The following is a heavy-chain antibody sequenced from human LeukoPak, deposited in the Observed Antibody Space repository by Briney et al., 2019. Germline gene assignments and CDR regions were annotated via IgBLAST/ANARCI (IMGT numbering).Heavy chain of an antibody. CDR2: IYSRGLTRGST. Sequence: PSEALSLTCTVSGGSLSSYYWSWIRQAPGKGLEWIGYIYSRGLTRGSTNYNPYLKSRVTLSVDTSKNQFSLKLSSVTAADTAVYYCARDQEYSGSYYRYFDFWGQGALVTVSS. CDR1: GGSLSSYY. J-gene: IGHJ4*02. CDR3: ARDQEYSGSYYRYFDF. V-gene: IGHV4-59*01. D-gene: IGHD1-26*01.